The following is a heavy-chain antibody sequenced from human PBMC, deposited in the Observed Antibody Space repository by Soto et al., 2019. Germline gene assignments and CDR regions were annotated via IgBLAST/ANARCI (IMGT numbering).Heavy chain of an antibody. D-gene: IGHD6-6*01. Sequence: SETLSLTCAVYGGSFSGYYWSWIRQPPGKGLEWIGEINHSGSTNYNPSLKSRVNISVDTSKNQFSLKLSSVTAADTAVYYCATRRGFIAARYYWGQGTLVTVSS. CDR3: ATRRGFIAARYY. V-gene: IGHV4-34*01. J-gene: IGHJ4*02. CDR1: GGSFSGYY. CDR2: INHSGST.